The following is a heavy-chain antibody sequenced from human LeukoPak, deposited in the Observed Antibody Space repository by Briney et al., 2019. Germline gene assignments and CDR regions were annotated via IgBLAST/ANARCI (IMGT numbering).Heavy chain of an antibody. D-gene: IGHD2-15*01. CDR1: GFTFSNYA. CDR2: ISGSGGST. J-gene: IGHJ4*02. V-gene: IGHV3-23*01. Sequence: GGSLRLSCAASGFTFSNYAMSWVRQAPGKGLEWVSGISGSGGSTYYADSVKGRFTISRDNSKNTLYLQMNSLRAEDTAVYFCVKGARYCSGGSCFDEYYFDYWGQGTLVTVSS. CDR3: VKGARYCSGGSCFDEYYFDY.